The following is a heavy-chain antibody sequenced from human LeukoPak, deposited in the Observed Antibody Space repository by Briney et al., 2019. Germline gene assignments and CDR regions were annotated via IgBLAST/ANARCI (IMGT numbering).Heavy chain of an antibody. Sequence: PGGSLRLSCAASGFTFSSYAMNWVRQAPGKGLEWVSSIIGSGDSTFYADSVKGRFTISRDTPKNTLYLQMNSLRAEDTAVYYCAKGNSALDVWGQGTTVIVSS. V-gene: IGHV3-23*01. D-gene: IGHD4-23*01. CDR2: IIGSGDST. CDR1: GFTFSSYA. CDR3: AKGNSALDV. J-gene: IGHJ6*02.